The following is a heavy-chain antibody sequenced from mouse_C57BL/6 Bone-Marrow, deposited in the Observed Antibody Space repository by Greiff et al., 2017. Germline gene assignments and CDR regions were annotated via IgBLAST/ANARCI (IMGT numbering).Heavy chain of an antibody. V-gene: IGHV1-55*01. Sequence: VQLQQPGAELVKPGASVKMSCKASGYTFTSYWITWVKQRPGQGLEWIGDIYPGSGSTNYNEKFKGKATLTVDKSSSTAYMQLSSLTSEDSAVYYCARKGLPAAYWGQGTLVTVSA. CDR3: ARKGLPAAY. J-gene: IGHJ3*01. CDR2: IYPGSGST. CDR1: GYTFTSYW. D-gene: IGHD3-3*01.